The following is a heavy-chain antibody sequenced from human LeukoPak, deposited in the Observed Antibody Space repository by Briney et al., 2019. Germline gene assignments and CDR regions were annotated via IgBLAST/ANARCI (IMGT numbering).Heavy chain of an antibody. D-gene: IGHD6-13*01. J-gene: IGHJ4*02. Sequence: PGGSLRLSCAASGFTFSSYGMHWVRQAPGKGLEWVAVISYDGSNKYYADSVKGRFTISRDNSKNTLYLQMNSLRAEDTAVYYCVRIAAAGTVDYWGQGTLVTVSS. V-gene: IGHV3-30*03. CDR2: ISYDGSNK. CDR3: VRIAAAGTVDY. CDR1: GFTFSSYG.